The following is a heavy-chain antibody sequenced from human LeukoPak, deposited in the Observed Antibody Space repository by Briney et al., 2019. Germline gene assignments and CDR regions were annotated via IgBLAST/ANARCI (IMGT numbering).Heavy chain of an antibody. CDR2: IYSGDSDT. J-gene: IGHJ4*02. Sequence: GESLQISCKGSGYSFTSYWIGWVRQMPGKGLEWMGIIYSGDSDTRYSPSFQGQVTISADKSISTAYLQWSSLKASDTAMYYCARLVYSSGWVFDYWGQGTLVTVSS. D-gene: IGHD6-19*01. V-gene: IGHV5-51*01. CDR1: GYSFTSYW. CDR3: ARLVYSSGWVFDY.